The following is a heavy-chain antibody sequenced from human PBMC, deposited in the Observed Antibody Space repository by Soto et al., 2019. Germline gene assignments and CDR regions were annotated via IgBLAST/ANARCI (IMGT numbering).Heavy chain of an antibody. V-gene: IGHV3-23*01. D-gene: IGHD1-26*01. CDR1: GFTFSSYA. CDR3: AKDKSMGAGSYSYFDS. Sequence: GGSLRLSCAASGFTFSSYAMSWVRQAPGKGLEWVSFISGSDDSTYYADSVKGRFTISRDNSKNTLYLQINSLRAEDTAIYYCAKDKSMGAGSYSYFDSWGQGTLVTSPQ. CDR2: ISGSDDST. J-gene: IGHJ4*02.